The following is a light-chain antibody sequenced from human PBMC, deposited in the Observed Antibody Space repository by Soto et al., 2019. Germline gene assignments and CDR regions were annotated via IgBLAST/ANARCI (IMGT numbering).Light chain of an antibody. J-gene: IGLJ2*01. CDR1: SSNIGAGYD. Sequence: QLVLTQPPSVSGAPGQRVTISCTGSSSNIGAGYDVHWYQQLPGTAPKLLIYGNSNRPSGVPDRFSGYKAGTSASLAITGLQAEDEADYYCQSYDSSLSGSEVFGGGTKLTVL. CDR3: QSYDSSLSGSEV. CDR2: GNS. V-gene: IGLV1-40*01.